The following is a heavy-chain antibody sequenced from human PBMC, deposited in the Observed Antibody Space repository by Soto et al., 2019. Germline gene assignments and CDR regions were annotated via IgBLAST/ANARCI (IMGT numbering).Heavy chain of an antibody. D-gene: IGHD2-21*02. CDR2: IYYSGSP. CDR3: ARGYGGDYFWFDP. J-gene: IGHJ5*02. V-gene: IGHV4-59*01. Sequence: QVQLQESGPGLVKPSETLSLTCTVSGGSINNFYWTWIRQSPGKGLEWIAKIYYSGSPNYNPSLESRVTISVDTSKNQFSLKLTSVTAADTAVYYCARGYGGDYFWFDPWGQGTQVTVSS. CDR1: GGSINNFY.